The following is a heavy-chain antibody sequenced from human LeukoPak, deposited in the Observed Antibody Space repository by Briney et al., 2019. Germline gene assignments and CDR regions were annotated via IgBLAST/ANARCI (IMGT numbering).Heavy chain of an antibody. Sequence: GGSLRLSCAASGFTFSNAWMSWVRQAPGKGLEWVSAISGSGGSTHYADSVKGRFTISRDNSKNTLYLQMNSLRAEDTAVYFCAKGSSGWYSKNLESYFDYWGQGTLVTVSS. CDR1: GFTFSNAW. D-gene: IGHD6-19*01. J-gene: IGHJ4*02. V-gene: IGHV3-23*01. CDR3: AKGSSGWYSKNLESYFDY. CDR2: ISGSGGST.